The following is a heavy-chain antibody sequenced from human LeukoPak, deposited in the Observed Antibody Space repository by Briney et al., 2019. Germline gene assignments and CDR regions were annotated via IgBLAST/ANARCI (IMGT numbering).Heavy chain of an antibody. Sequence: GGSLRLSCAASGFTLSSYWKSWVRQAPGKGLEWVANIKQDGSEKYYVDSVKGRFTISRDNAKNSLYLQMNSLRAEDTAVYYCARQITMVRLFDYWGQGTLVTVSS. CDR3: ARQITMVRLFDY. J-gene: IGHJ4*02. V-gene: IGHV3-7*01. D-gene: IGHD3-10*01. CDR2: IKQDGSEK. CDR1: GFTLSSYW.